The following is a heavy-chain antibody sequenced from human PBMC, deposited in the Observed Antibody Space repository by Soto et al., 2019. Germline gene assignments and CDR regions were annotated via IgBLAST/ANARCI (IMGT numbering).Heavy chain of an antibody. D-gene: IGHD2-15*01. CDR3: ARAVVVVAATHVGYYYYYMDV. J-gene: IGHJ6*03. Sequence: QVQLQQWGAGLLKPSETLSLTCAVYGGSFSGYYWSWIRQPPGKGLEWIGEINHSGSTNYNPSLKSRVTISVDTSKNQFSLKLSSVTAADTAVYYCARAVVVVAATHVGYYYYYMDVWGKGTTVTVSS. CDR2: INHSGST. V-gene: IGHV4-34*01. CDR1: GGSFSGYY.